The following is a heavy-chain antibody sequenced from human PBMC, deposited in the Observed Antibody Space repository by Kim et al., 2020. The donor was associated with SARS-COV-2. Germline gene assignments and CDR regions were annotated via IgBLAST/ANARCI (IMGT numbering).Heavy chain of an antibody. V-gene: IGHV3-23*01. CDR1: GFTFSSYA. J-gene: IGHJ4*02. Sequence: GGSLRLSCAASGFTFSSYAMSWVRQAPGKGLEWVSAISGSGGSTYYADSVKGRFTISRDNSKNTLYLQMNSLRADDTAVYFCAKDPYVFTAAGTDYWGQGTLVTVSS. D-gene: IGHD6-13*01. CDR3: AKDPYVFTAAGTDY. CDR2: ISGSGGST.